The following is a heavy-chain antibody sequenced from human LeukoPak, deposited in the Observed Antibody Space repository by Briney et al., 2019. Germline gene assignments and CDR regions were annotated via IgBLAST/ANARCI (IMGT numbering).Heavy chain of an antibody. CDR3: ARGPATVTTGDYYYYGMDV. Sequence: GGSLRLSCAASGFTVSSNYMSWVRQAPGKGLEWVSVIYSGGSTYYADSVKGRFTISRDNSKNTLYLQMNSLRAEDTAVYYCARGPATVTTGDYYYYGMDVWGQGTTVTVSS. D-gene: IGHD4-17*01. V-gene: IGHV3-53*01. CDR1: GFTVSSNY. CDR2: IYSGGST. J-gene: IGHJ6*02.